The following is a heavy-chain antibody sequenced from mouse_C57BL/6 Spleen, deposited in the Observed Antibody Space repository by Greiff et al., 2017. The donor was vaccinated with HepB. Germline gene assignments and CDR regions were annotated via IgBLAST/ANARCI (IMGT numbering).Heavy chain of an antibody. CDR2: INPSSGYT. CDR3: ARYGYDVGDAMDY. CDR1: GYTFTSYW. D-gene: IGHD2-2*01. V-gene: IGHV1-7*01. J-gene: IGHJ4*01. Sequence: VKLQESGAELAKPGASVKLSCKASGYTFTSYWMHWVKQRPGQGLEWIGYINPSSGYTKYNQKFKDKATLTADKSSSTAYMQLSSLTSEDSAVYDCARYGYDVGDAMDYWGQGTSVTVSS.